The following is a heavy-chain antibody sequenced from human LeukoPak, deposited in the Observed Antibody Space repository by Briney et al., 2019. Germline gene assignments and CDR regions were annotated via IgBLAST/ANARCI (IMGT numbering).Heavy chain of an antibody. CDR2: IWYDGSNK. CDR3: ARDGAPIAVAGTFDY. J-gene: IGHJ4*02. D-gene: IGHD6-19*01. CDR1: GFTFRSYG. V-gene: IGHV3-33*01. Sequence: GGSLRLSCKASGFTFRSYGLHWVRQAPGKALDWVAVIWYDGSNKYYADSVKGRFTISRDNSKNTLYLQMNSLRAEDTAVYYCARDGAPIAVAGTFDYWGQGTLVTVSS.